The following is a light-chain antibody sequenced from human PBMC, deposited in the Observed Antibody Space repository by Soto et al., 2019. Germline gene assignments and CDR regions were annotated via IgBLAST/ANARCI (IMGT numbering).Light chain of an antibody. V-gene: IGKV3-11*01. J-gene: IGKJ4*01. CDR1: QSVSSY. CDR2: DAS. Sequence: EIVLTQSPATLSLSPGERATLSCRASQSVSSYLAWYQQKPGQAPRLLIYDASNRATGIPARFSGSGSGTDFTLTISSLEPEDFAVYYGQQRNNRPRHPPLGG. CDR3: QQRNNRPRHPP.